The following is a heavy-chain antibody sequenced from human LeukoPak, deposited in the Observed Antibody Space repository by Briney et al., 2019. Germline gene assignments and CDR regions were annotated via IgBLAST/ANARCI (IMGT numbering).Heavy chain of an antibody. D-gene: IGHD2-15*01. CDR3: ARVGAADCSGGSCYGDYGDYTSAY. V-gene: IGHV7-4-1*02. CDR1: GYTFTSDA. Sequence: ASVKVSCKASGYTFTSDAMNWVRQAPGQGLEWMGWINTNTGNPTYAQGFTGRFVFSLDTSVSTAYLQISSLKAEDTAMYYCARVGAADCSGGSCYGDYGDYTSAYWGQGTLVTVSS. CDR2: INTNTGNP. J-gene: IGHJ4*02.